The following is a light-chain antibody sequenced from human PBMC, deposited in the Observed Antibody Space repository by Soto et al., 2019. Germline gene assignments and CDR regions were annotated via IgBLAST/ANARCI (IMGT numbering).Light chain of an antibody. V-gene: IGLV2-14*01. CDR2: EVS. CDR3: SSYTSSSTLVV. CDR1: SSDVGGYNY. Sequence: QSALTQPASVSGSPGQSITISCTGTSSDVGGYNYVSWYQQHPGKAPKLMIYEVSNRPSGVSNRFSGSKSGNTASLTISGLQAEDEADYYCSSYTSSSTLVVFGRGTKVTVL. J-gene: IGLJ2*01.